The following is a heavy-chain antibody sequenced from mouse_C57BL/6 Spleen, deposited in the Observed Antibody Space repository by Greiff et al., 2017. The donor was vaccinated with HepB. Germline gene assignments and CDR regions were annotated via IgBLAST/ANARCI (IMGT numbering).Heavy chain of an antibody. Sequence: QVQLQQSGAELVRPGASVTLSCKASGYTFTDYEMHWVKQTPVHGLEWIGAIDPETGGTAYNQKFKGKAILTADKSSSTAYMELRSLTSEDSAVYYCTRFGYDSAWFAYWGQGTLVTVSA. CDR1: GYTFTDYE. J-gene: IGHJ3*01. D-gene: IGHD2-4*01. CDR2: IDPETGGT. V-gene: IGHV1-15*01. CDR3: TRFGYDSAWFAY.